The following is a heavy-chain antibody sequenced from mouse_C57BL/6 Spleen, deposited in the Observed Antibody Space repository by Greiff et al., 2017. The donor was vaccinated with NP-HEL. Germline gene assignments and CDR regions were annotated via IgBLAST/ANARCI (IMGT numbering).Heavy chain of an antibody. J-gene: IGHJ2*01. V-gene: IGHV1-80*01. D-gene: IGHD1-1*01. Sequence: QVQLKESGAELVKPGASVKISCKASGYAFSSYWMNWVKQRPGKGLEWIGQIYPGDGDTNYNGKFKGKATLTADKSSSTAYMQLSSLTSEDSAVYFCARRGYYGSYYFDYWGQGTTLTVSS. CDR3: ARRGYYGSYYFDY. CDR1: GYAFSSYW. CDR2: IYPGDGDT.